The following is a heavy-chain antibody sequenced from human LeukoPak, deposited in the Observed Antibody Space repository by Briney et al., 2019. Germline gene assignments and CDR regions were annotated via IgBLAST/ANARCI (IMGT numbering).Heavy chain of an antibody. D-gene: IGHD4-23*01. Sequence: SETLFLTCTVSGGSISSSNWWSWVRQPPGKGLEWIGEIYHSGSTNYNPSLKSRVTISVDKSKNQFSLKLSSVTAADTAVYYCARWGTHDYGGNSVSWFDPWGQGTLVTVSS. CDR3: ARWGTHDYGGNSVSWFDP. J-gene: IGHJ5*02. V-gene: IGHV4-4*02. CDR2: IYHSGST. CDR1: GGSISSSNW.